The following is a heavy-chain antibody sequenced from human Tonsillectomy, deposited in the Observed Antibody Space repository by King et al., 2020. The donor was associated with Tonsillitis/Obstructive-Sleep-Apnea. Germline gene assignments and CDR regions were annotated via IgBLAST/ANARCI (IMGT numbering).Heavy chain of an antibody. Sequence: VQLVESGGGVVQPGRSLRLSCAASGFTFSNYAMHWVRQAPGKGLEWVAVISYNGGNKYFGDSVKGRFTISRDNSKNTLYLQMNSLRVEDTAVYYCASGHIASYDYSYYIMDVWGQGTTVTVSS. V-gene: IGHV3-30*04. CDR3: ASGHIASYDYSYYIMDV. CDR1: GFTFSNYA. D-gene: IGHD6-13*01. CDR2: ISYNGGNK. J-gene: IGHJ6*02.